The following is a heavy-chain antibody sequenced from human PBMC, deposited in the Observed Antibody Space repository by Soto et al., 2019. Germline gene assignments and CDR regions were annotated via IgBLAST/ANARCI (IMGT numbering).Heavy chain of an antibody. V-gene: IGHV1-18*04. Sequence: ASVNVSCKASGYTFTSYGISCVRQAAGQGLELMGWISAYNGNTNYAQKLQGRVTMTTDTSTSTAYMELRGLRSYDTVVDYCARDPNPYCTNGVCYRRTLDYWGQGTLVTVSS. D-gene: IGHD2-8*01. CDR3: ARDPNPYCTNGVCYRRTLDY. J-gene: IGHJ4*02. CDR1: GYTFTSYG. CDR2: ISAYNGNT.